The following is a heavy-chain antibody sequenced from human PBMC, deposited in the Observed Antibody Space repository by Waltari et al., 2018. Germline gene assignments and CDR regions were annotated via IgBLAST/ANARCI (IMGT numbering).Heavy chain of an antibody. CDR1: GYTFISYD. J-gene: IGHJ4*02. Sequence: QVQLVQSGAEVKKPGASVRVSCKASGYTFISYDINWVRQAPGQGLEWMGWINPNTGAARFEQNFQDRVTMTRSTSETTAYMEISDLTSHDTAVYYCARENRQWLAPEPYYFDYWGRGTLVTVTS. V-gene: IGHV1-8*01. D-gene: IGHD6-19*01. CDR3: ARENRQWLAPEPYYFDY. CDR2: INPNTGAA.